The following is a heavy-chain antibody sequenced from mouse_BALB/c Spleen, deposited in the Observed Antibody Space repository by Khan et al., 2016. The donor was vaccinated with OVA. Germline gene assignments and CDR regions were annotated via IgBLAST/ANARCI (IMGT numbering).Heavy chain of an antibody. CDR2: IWAGGST. CDR1: GFSLTSYG. Sequence: QVQLQQSGPGLVAPSQSLSITCTVSGFSLTSYGVHWVRQPPGKGLEWLGVIWAGGSTNYNSALMSRLSISKDNSKSQVFLKMNSLHTDDTAMYYCARIYYGNHYYAMDYWGQGTSVTVSS. J-gene: IGHJ4*01. V-gene: IGHV2-9*02. CDR3: ARIYYGNHYYAMDY. D-gene: IGHD2-1*01.